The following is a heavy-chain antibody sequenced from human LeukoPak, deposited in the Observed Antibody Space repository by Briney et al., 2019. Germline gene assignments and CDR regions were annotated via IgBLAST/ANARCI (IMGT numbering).Heavy chain of an antibody. J-gene: IGHJ6*03. V-gene: IGHV3-15*01. D-gene: IGHD3-3*01. CDR2: IKSKTDGGTT. Sequence: GGSLRLSCAASGFTFSNAWMSWVRQAPGKGLEWVGRIKSKTDGGTTDYAAPVKGRFTISRDDSKNTLHLQMNSLKTEDTAVYYCTTDFWSGHETYYYYYYMDVWGKGTTVTVSS. CDR3: TTDFWSGHETYYYYYYMDV. CDR1: GFTFSNAW.